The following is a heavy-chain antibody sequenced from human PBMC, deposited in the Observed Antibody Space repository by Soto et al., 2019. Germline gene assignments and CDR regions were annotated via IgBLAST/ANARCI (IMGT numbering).Heavy chain of an antibody. D-gene: IGHD2-2*01. J-gene: IGHJ5*02. CDR2: ISAYNGNT. CDR3: ARDLPYIVVVPAADTLPQLP. CDR1: GYTFTSYG. Sequence: QVQLVQSGAEVKKPGASVKVSCKASGYTFTSYGISCVRQAPGQGLEWMGWISAYNGNTNYAQKLQGRVTMTTDTSTSTAYMELRSLRSDDTAVYYCARDLPYIVVVPAADTLPQLPWGQGTLVNVSS. V-gene: IGHV1-18*04.